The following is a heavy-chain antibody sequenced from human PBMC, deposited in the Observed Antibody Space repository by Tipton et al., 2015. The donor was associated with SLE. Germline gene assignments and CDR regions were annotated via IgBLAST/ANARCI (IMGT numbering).Heavy chain of an antibody. CDR2: IYYSGST. Sequence: TLSLTCTVSGVSISTSTSYWGYWAWIRQPPGKGLEWIGSIYYSGSTYYNPSLKSRVTMSVDTSKNQFFLNLSSVTAADTALYYCAREAWGHAFDIWGQGTMVTVSS. J-gene: IGHJ3*02. D-gene: IGHD2-21*01. CDR3: AREAWGHAFDI. CDR1: GVSISTSTSY. V-gene: IGHV4-39*07.